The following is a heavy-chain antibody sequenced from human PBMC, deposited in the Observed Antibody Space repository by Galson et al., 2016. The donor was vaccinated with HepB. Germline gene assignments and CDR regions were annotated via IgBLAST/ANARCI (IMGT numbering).Heavy chain of an antibody. CDR2: ISGYTGDT. J-gene: IGHJ4*02. D-gene: IGHD3-9*01. CDR3: VRVLYYDILTGYYTGFDY. Sequence: SVKVSCKASGYSFTNYGITWVRQAPGQGLEWMGWISGYTGDTSLAQSLQGRVIMTTDTYTNTAYMELRSLRSDDTAVYYCVRVLYYDILTGYYTGFDYWGQGTLVTISS. V-gene: IGHV1-18*01. CDR1: GYSFTNYG.